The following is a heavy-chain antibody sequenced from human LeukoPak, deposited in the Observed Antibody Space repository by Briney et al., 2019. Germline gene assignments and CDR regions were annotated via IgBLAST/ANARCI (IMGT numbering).Heavy chain of an antibody. V-gene: IGHV4-39*01. Sequence: PSETLSLTCTVSGGSISSSSYYWGWIRQPPGKGLEWIGSIYYSGSTYYNPSLKSRVTISVDTSKNQFSLKLSSVTAADTAVYYCARHASYDHYYYYYYMDVWGKGTTVTVSS. CDR2: IYYSGST. J-gene: IGHJ6*03. CDR3: ARHASYDHYYYYYYMDV. CDR1: GGSISSSSYY. D-gene: IGHD3-3*01.